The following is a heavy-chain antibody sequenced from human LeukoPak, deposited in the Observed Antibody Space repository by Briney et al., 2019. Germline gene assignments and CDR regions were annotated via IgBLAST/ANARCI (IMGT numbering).Heavy chain of an antibody. D-gene: IGHD3-10*01. CDR1: EFSVGSNY. J-gene: IGHJ6*03. CDR2: IYSGGST. V-gene: IGHV3-66*01. CDR3: AKNPGLSKPTSVFGEFGRNYYYYYMDV. Sequence: GGSLRLSCAASEFSVGSNYMTWVRQAPGKGLEWVSLIYSGGSTYYADSVKGRFTISRDNSKNTLYLQMNSLRAEDTAVYYCAKNPGLSKPTSVFGEFGRNYYYYYMDVWGKGTTVTIS.